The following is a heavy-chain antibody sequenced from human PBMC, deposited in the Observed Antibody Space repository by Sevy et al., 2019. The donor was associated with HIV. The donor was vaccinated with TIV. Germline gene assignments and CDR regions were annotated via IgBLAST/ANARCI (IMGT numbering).Heavy chain of an antibody. CDR1: GFTFSSYA. Sequence: GGSLRLSCAASGFTFSSYAMSWVRQAPGKGLEWVSDISSSGGSTYYADSVKGRFTISRDNSKNTLYLQMNSLRAEDTAVDDGTKDCYKPSVGEKNYYYYDMDVWGKGTTVTVSS. CDR2: ISSSGGST. CDR3: TKDCYKPSVGEKNYYYYDMDV. J-gene: IGHJ6*03. V-gene: IGHV3-23*01. D-gene: IGHD3-16*01.